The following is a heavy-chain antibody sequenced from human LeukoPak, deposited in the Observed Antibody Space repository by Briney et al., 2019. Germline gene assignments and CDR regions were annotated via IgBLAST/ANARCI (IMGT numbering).Heavy chain of an antibody. Sequence: SETLSLTCTVSGGSFSTYYWSWIRQPAGKGLEWIGRIYTSGNTHYNPSLKSRVTMSVDTSQNQFSLNLSSVTAADTAVYHCARFITIPGVAFDIWGQGTMVTVSS. D-gene: IGHD3-10*01. CDR1: GGSFSTYY. J-gene: IGHJ3*02. CDR3: ARFITIPGVAFDI. V-gene: IGHV4-4*07. CDR2: IYTSGNT.